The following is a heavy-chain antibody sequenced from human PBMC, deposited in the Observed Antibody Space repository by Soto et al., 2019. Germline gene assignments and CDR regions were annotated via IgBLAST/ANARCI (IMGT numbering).Heavy chain of an antibody. CDR3: AKDMVWGGVEGGVGGFDI. Sequence: EVQLVESGGGVEQPGRSLRLSCAASGFTFEDYAMYWVRQPPGKGLEWVSSISWNSGRIGYADSVKGRFTLSRDNAENSLVLQMNSLRPEDTALYYCAKDMVWGGVEGGVGGFDIWGQGTMVTVSS. V-gene: IGHV3-9*01. CDR1: GFTFEDYA. D-gene: IGHD3-16*01. CDR2: ISWNSGRI. J-gene: IGHJ3*02.